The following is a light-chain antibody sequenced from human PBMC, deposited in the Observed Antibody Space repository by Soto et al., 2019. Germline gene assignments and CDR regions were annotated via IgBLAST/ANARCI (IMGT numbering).Light chain of an antibody. J-gene: IGLJ2*01. Sequence: QSVLTQPPSVSGAPGQRVTISCTGSSSNIGAGYDVHWYQQLPGTAPKLLIYGNSNRPSGVPDRFSGSKSGTSAPLAITGLQAEDEADYYCQSYDSSLSGYVFGGGTKVTVL. CDR2: GNS. CDR3: QSYDSSLSGYV. V-gene: IGLV1-40*01. CDR1: SSNIGAGYD.